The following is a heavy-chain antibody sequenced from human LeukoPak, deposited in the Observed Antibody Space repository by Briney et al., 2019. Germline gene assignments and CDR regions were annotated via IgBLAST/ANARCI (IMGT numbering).Heavy chain of an antibody. V-gene: IGHV1-69-2*01. J-gene: IGHJ3*02. Sequence: ASVKVSCKVSGYTFTDYYMHWVRQAPGKGLEWMGLVDPEDGETIYAEKFQGRVTITADTSTDTAYMELSSLRSEDTAVYYCATGASYGDAFDIWGQGTMVTVSS. CDR3: ATGASYGDAFDI. CDR1: GYTFTDYY. CDR2: VDPEDGET. D-gene: IGHD2-21*01.